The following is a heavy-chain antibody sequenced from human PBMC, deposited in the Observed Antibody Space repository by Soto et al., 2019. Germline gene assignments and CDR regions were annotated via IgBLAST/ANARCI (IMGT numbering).Heavy chain of an antibody. V-gene: IGHV3-23*01. CDR2: ISGSGGST. CDR1: GFTFSSYA. Sequence: GGSLRLSCAASGFTFSSYAMSWVRQSPGKGLEWVSAISGSGGSTYYADSVKGRFTISRDNSKNTLYLQMNSLRAEDTAVYYCAKCGYYDFWSGYSYWGQGTLVTVSS. D-gene: IGHD3-3*01. J-gene: IGHJ4*02. CDR3: AKCGYYDFWSGYSY.